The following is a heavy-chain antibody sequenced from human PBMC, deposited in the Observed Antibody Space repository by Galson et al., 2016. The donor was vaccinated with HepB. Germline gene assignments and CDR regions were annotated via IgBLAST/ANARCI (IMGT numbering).Heavy chain of an antibody. CDR2: INSASGDT. CDR3: AKGAGGYYDY. V-gene: IGHV1-3*01. D-gene: IGHD4/OR15-4a*01. J-gene: IGHJ4*02. Sequence: SVKVSCKASGYTFSSYAIHRLRQAPGQRLEWMGWINSASGDTTYSQRFQDRLTIARDTSATTAYMELSGLRSEDTAVYFCAKGAGGYYDYWGQGTLVTVSS. CDR1: GYTFSSYA.